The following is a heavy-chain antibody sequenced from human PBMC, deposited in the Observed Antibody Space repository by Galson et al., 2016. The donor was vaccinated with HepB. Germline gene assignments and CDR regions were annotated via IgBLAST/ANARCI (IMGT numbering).Heavy chain of an antibody. V-gene: IGHV3-72*01. CDR1: GFTFSDHY. CDR3: ARGGAGCTSTSCSGNYYYYMDV. D-gene: IGHD2-2*01. J-gene: IGHJ6*03. Sequence: CAVSGFTFSDHYMDWVRQAPGKGLEWVGRSRNKANSYTTEYAASVEGRFTLSRDDSKNSLYLQMNSLKTEDTAVYDCARGGAGCTSTSCSGNYYYYMDVWGKGTTVTVSS. CDR2: SRNKANSYTT.